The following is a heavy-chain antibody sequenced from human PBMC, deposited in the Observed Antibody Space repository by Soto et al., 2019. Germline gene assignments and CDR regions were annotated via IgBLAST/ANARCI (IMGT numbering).Heavy chain of an antibody. D-gene: IGHD3-3*01. Sequence: KPSETLSLTCAVYGGSFSGYYWSWIRQPPGKWLEWIGEINHSGSTNYNPSLKSRVTISVDTSKNQFSLKLSSVTAADTAVYYCARGKADYDFWSGYFSVQLDYWGQGXLVTVYS. CDR3: ARGKADYDFWSGYFSVQLDY. V-gene: IGHV4-34*01. CDR1: GGSFSGYY. CDR2: INHSGST. J-gene: IGHJ4*02.